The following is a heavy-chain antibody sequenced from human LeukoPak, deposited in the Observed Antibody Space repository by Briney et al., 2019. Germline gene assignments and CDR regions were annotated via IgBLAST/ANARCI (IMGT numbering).Heavy chain of an antibody. V-gene: IGHV4-34*01. D-gene: IGHD5-18*01. CDR3: ASLLDTAMP. CDR1: GGSFSGYY. Sequence: KPSETLSLTCAVYGGSFSGYYWSWIRQPPGKGLEWIGEINHSETTNYNPSLKSRVTISVDTSKNQFSLKLSSVTAADTAVYFCASLLDTAMPWGQGTLVTVSS. J-gene: IGHJ4*02. CDR2: INHSETT.